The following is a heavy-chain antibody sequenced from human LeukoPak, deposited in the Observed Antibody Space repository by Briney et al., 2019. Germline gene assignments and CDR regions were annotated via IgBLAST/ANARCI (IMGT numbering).Heavy chain of an antibody. Sequence: ASVKASCKASGYTFTGYYMHWVRQAPGQGLEWMGRINPNSGGTNYAQKFQGRVTMTRDTSISTAYMELSRLRSDDTAVYYCARFRSGYSYVHWGQRTLVTVSS. V-gene: IGHV1-2*06. J-gene: IGHJ4*02. D-gene: IGHD5-18*01. CDR2: INPNSGGT. CDR1: GYTFTGYY. CDR3: ARFRSGYSYVH.